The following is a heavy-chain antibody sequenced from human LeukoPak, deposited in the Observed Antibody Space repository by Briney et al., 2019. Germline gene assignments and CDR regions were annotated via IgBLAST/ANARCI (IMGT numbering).Heavy chain of an antibody. CDR3: ARGSGYPFNYFDY. V-gene: IGHV4-30-4*07. CDR2: IYYSGST. CDR1: GGSISSGGYS. Sequence: PSETLSLTCAVSGGSISSGGYSWSWIRQPPGRGLEWIGYIYYSGSTYYNPSLKSRVTISVDTSKNQFSLKLSSVTAADTAVYYCARGSGYPFNYFDYWGQGTLVTVSS. D-gene: IGHD3-22*01. J-gene: IGHJ4*02.